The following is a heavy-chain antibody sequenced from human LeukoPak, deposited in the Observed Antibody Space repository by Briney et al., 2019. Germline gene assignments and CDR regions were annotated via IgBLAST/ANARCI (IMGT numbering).Heavy chain of an antibody. CDR1: GYSISSGYY. J-gene: IGHJ4*02. CDR2: IYHSGST. Sequence: SETLSLTCTVSGYSISSGYYWGWIRQPPGKGLEWIGSIYHSGSTYYNPSLKSRVTISVDTSKNQFSLKLSSVTAADTAVYYCARDPLYYGSGSYYNLIDYWGQGTLVTVSS. D-gene: IGHD3-10*01. CDR3: ARDPLYYGSGSYYNLIDY. V-gene: IGHV4-38-2*02.